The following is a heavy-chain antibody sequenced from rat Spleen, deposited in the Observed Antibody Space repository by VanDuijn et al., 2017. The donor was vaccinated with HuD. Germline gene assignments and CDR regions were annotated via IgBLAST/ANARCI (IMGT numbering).Heavy chain of an antibody. CDR2: ISPDGGST. V-gene: IGHV5-58*01. CDR1: GFTFSSYW. J-gene: IGHJ4*01. Sequence: EVQLVETGGGLVHPGESLKLSCVASGFTFSSYWMFWIRQAPGEGLEWLSSISPDGGSTYYPDSMKGRFTISRDNAENTVYLQMNSLRSEDTATYFCGKDMYYFSTYPFYLMGAWGQGTSVTVSS. D-gene: IGHD1-2*01. CDR3: GKDMYYFSTYPFYLMGA.